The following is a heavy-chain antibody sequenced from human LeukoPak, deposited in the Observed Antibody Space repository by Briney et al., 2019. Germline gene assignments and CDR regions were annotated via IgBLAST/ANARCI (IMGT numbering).Heavy chain of an antibody. D-gene: IGHD3-22*01. J-gene: IGHJ4*02. V-gene: IGHV3-30*04. Sequence: GGSLRLSCAASGFTFSSYAMHWVRQAPGKGLEWVAVISYDGSNKYYADSVKGRFTISRDNSKNTLYLQMNSLRAEDTAVYYCARDGYYYDGSGYFDYWGQGTLVTVSS. CDR3: ARDGYYYDGSGYFDY. CDR2: ISYDGSNK. CDR1: GFTFSSYA.